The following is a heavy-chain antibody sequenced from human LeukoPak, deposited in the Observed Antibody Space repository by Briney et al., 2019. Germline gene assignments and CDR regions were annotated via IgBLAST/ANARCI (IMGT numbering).Heavy chain of an antibody. V-gene: IGHV1-18*01. CDR1: GYTFTSYG. D-gene: IGHD3-10*01. J-gene: IGHJ5*02. CDR2: ISAYNGNT. CDR3: ARLYYGTNWFDP. Sequence: ASVKVSCKASGYTFTSYGISWVRQASGQGLEWMGWISAYNGNTNYAQKLQGRVTMTTDTSTSTAYMELRSLRSDDTAVYYCARLYYGTNWFDPWGQGTLVTVSS.